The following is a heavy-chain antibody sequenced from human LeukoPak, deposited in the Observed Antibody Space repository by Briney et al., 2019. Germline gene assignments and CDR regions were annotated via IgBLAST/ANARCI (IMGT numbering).Heavy chain of an antibody. CDR2: INPNSGDT. CDR3: ARDKGRDGYTAFVY. J-gene: IGHJ4*02. Sequence: ASVKVSCKASGYTFTAYYMHWVRQAPGQGLEWMGRINPNSGDTNYAQKFQGRVTITRDTSISTAYMELSRLRSDDTAVYYCARDKGRDGYTAFVYWGQGTLVTVSS. CDR1: GYTFTAYY. D-gene: IGHD5-24*01. V-gene: IGHV1-2*06.